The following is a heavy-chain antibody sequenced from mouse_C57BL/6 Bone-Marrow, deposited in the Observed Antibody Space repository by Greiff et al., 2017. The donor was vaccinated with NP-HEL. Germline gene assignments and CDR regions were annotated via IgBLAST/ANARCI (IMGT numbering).Heavy chain of an antibody. CDR1: GFTFSSYA. Sequence: EVMLVESGEGLVKPGGSLKLSCAASGFTFSSYAMSWVRQTPEKRLEWVAYISSGGDYIYYADTVKGRFTISRDNARNTLYLQMSSLKSEDTAMYYCIIVDYLNYSVAYWCQRTVVTGSA. CDR3: IIVDYLNYSVAY. V-gene: IGHV5-9-1*02. J-gene: IGHJ3*01. D-gene: IGHD2-1*01. CDR2: ISSGGDYI.